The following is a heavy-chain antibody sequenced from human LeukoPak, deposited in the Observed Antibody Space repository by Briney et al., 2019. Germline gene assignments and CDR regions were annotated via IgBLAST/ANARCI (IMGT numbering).Heavy chain of an antibody. V-gene: IGHV1-8*01. CDR1: GYTFTIYE. CDR3: ARGPRFGP. Sequence: ASVKVSCKASGYTFTIYEFNWVRQAPGQGLEWLGYISPDTGNTGYAQKFQGRVTMTRDTSISTAYMELSSLSPEDTAVYYCARGPRFGPWGQGTLVTVSS. J-gene: IGHJ5*02. CDR2: ISPDTGNT.